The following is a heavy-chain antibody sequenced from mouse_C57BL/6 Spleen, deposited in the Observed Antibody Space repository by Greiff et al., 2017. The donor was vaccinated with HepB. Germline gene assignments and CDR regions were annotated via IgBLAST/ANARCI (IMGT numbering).Heavy chain of an antibody. J-gene: IGHJ2*01. V-gene: IGHV3-6*01. CDR2: ISYDGSN. D-gene: IGHD1-1*01. CDR3: AREGVYYGSSPYFDY. Sequence: EVQLQQSGPGLVKPSQSLSLTCSVTGYSITSGYYWNWIRQFPGNKLEWMGYISYDGSNNYNPSLKNRISITRDTSKNQFFLKLNSVTTEDTATYYCAREGVYYGSSPYFDYWGQGTTLTVSS. CDR1: GYSITSGYY.